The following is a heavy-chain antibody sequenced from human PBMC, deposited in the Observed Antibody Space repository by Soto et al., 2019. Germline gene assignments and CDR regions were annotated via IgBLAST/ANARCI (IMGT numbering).Heavy chain of an antibody. CDR2: IYDGGRT. CDR3: ARGPSGDKVDS. CDR1: GGSISTVDYW. J-gene: IGHJ4*02. Sequence: QVQLQESGPGLVKPSQTLSLTCTVSGGSISTVDYWWSWIRQSPDMGLEWIGHIYDGGRTYNNPSREIRVTMSVDTSKSQLSLTLSSVSAADTAVYYCARGPSGDKVDSWGQGTLVTVSS. D-gene: IGHD7-27*01. V-gene: IGHV4-30-4*01.